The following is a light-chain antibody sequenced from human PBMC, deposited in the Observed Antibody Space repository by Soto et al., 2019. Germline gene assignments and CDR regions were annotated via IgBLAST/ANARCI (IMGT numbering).Light chain of an antibody. CDR2: DVS. CDR1: SSGVGGYNY. V-gene: IGLV2-14*03. J-gene: IGLJ1*01. Sequence: QSALTQPASVSGSPGQSITISCTGTSSGVGGYNYVSWYQHHPGKAPKLMIYDVSNRPSGVSNRFSGSKSGNTASLTISGLQPEDEADYYCCSYTTSNTRQIVFGTGTKLTVL. CDR3: CSYTTSNTRQIV.